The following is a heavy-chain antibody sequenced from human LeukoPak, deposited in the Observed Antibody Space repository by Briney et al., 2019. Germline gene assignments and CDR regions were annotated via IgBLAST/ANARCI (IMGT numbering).Heavy chain of an antibody. CDR3: ARAHWNHLGFDC. CDR2: IDHTGST. D-gene: IGHD1-1*01. Sequence: SETLSLTCGVHVGSFSGYYWSWVRQTPGKGLEWLGKIDHTGSTSYNPSLKSRVTISVDTSKNQFSLKLTSVTAADTAVYYCARAHWNHLGFDCWGRGTLVTVSS. J-gene: IGHJ4*02. CDR1: VGSFSGYY. V-gene: IGHV4-34*01.